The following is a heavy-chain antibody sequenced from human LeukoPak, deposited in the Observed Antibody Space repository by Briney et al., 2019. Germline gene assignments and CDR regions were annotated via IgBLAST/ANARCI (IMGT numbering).Heavy chain of an antibody. D-gene: IGHD6-19*01. CDR1: GFTFSSYA. V-gene: IGHV3-23*01. J-gene: IGHJ5*02. CDR2: ISGSGGST. CDR3: AKGEQQWLVRWFDP. Sequence: GGSLRLSCAASGFTFSSYAMSWVRQAPGKGLEWVSAISGSGGSTYYADSVKGRFTISRDNSKNTLYLQMNSLRAEDTAVYYCAKGEQQWLVRWFDPWGQGTLVTVSA.